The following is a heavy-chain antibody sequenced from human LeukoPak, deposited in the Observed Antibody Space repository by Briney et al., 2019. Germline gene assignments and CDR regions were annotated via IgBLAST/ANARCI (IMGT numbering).Heavy chain of an antibody. V-gene: IGHV3-23*01. Sequence: PGGSLRLSCAASGFTFSSYAMSWVRQAPGKGLEWVSAISGSGGSTYYADSMKGRFTISRDSSKNTISLQMSSLRAEDTAVYYCVKSGSYFVDYFDYWGQGTLVTVSS. D-gene: IGHD1-26*01. J-gene: IGHJ4*02. CDR1: GFTFSSYA. CDR2: ISGSGGST. CDR3: VKSGSYFVDYFDY.